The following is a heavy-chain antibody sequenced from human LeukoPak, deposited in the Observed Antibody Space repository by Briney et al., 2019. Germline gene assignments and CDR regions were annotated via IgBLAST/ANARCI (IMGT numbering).Heavy chain of an antibody. Sequence: GGSLRLSCVGSGYIFSSYWMNWVRQAPGKGLEWVANIKQDGSEKYHVDSVKGRFTISRDNAKNSLYLQMDSLRVEDTAVYYCARGRECSGTGCYLPGIYWGQGTLVTVSS. CDR2: IKQDGSEK. CDR3: ARGRECSGTGCYLPGIY. D-gene: IGHD2-2*01. CDR1: GYIFSSYW. V-gene: IGHV3-7*01. J-gene: IGHJ4*02.